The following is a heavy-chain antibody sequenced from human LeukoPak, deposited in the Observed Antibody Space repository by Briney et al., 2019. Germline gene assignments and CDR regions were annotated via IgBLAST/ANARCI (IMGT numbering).Heavy chain of an antibody. J-gene: IGHJ4*02. CDR2: IFHTGIT. CDR1: GGSISSHY. D-gene: IGHD1-26*01. V-gene: IGHV4-59*08. CDR3: ARLLGATESFDY. Sequence: SETLSLTCTVSGGSISSHYWSWIRQPPGKGLEWIAYIFHTGITNYNPSLKSRVTISVDTSKNQFSLKLSSVTAADTAVYYCARLLGATESFDYWGQGTQVTVSS.